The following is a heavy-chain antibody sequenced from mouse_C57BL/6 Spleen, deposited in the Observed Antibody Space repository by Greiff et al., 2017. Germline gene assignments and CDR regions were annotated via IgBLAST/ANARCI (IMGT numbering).Heavy chain of an antibody. CDR2: IDPETGGT. Sequence: VQLQQSGAELVRPGASVTLSCKASGYTFTDYEMHWVKQTPVHGLEWIGAIDPETGGTAYNHKFRGKAILTADKSSSTAYMELRSLTSEDSAVYYCTNYYVPYYFDYWGQGTTLTVSS. V-gene: IGHV1-15*01. CDR3: TNYYVPYYFDY. D-gene: IGHD1-1*01. J-gene: IGHJ2*01. CDR1: GYTFTDYE.